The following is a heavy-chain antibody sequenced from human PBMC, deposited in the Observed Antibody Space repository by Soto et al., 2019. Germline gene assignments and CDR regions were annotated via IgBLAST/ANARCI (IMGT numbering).Heavy chain of an antibody. J-gene: IGHJ5*02. D-gene: IGHD3-16*01. V-gene: IGHV1-8*01. Sequence: GASVKVSCKASGYSFTNNDVSWVRQASGQGLEWMGWMNPGSGDTGYAQKFQGRVTMTRDISIATAYMELSSLRSDDTAIYYCAGMATFGSLNWFDPWGQGTLVTVSS. CDR1: GYSFTNND. CDR2: MNPGSGDT. CDR3: AGMATFGSLNWFDP.